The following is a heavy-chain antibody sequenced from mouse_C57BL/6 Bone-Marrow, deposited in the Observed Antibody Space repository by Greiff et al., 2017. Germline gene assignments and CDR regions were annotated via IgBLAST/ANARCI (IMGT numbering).Heavy chain of an antibody. CDR1: GFNIKDDY. Sequence: EVQLQQSGAELVRPGASVKLSCTASGFNIKDDYMHWVKQRPEQGLEWIGWIDPENGDTEYASKFQGKATITADTSSNPAYLQLSSLTSEDTAVYYCTTPYYGSSYDAYWGQGTLVTVSA. CDR2: IDPENGDT. D-gene: IGHD1-1*01. J-gene: IGHJ3*01. CDR3: TTPYYGSSYDAY. V-gene: IGHV14-4*01.